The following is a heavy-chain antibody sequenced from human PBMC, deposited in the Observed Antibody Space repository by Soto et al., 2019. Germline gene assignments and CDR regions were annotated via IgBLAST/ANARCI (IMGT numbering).Heavy chain of an antibody. CDR2: ISGSGGST. J-gene: IGHJ3*02. CDR1: GFTFSSYA. V-gene: IGHV3-23*01. Sequence: GGSLRLSCAASGFTFSSYAMSWVRQAPGKGLEWVSAISGSGGSTYYADSVKGRFTISRDNSKNTLYLQMNSLRAEDTAVYYCARGYGDYVDAFDIWGQGTMVTVSS. D-gene: IGHD4-17*01. CDR3: ARGYGDYVDAFDI.